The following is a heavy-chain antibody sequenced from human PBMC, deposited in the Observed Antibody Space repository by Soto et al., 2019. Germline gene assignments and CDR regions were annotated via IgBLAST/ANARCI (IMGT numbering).Heavy chain of an antibody. CDR2: INPNSGGT. CDR3: ARSGTLVVPAANYYYYGMDV. Sequence: ASVKVSCKASGYTFTGYYMHWVRQAPGQGLEWMGWINPNSGGTNYAQKFQGWVTMTRDTSISTAYMELSRLRSDDTAVYYCARSGTLVVPAANYYYYGMDVWGQGTTVTVS. J-gene: IGHJ6*02. D-gene: IGHD2-2*01. V-gene: IGHV1-2*04. CDR1: GYTFTGYY.